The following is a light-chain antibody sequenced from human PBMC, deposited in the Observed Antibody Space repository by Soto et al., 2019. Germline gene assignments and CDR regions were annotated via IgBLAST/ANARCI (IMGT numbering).Light chain of an antibody. CDR3: QQGDTFPLT. J-gene: IGKJ4*01. Sequence: DIQMTQSPSSVSASVGDRVTITCRASQDISSWLVWYQQKSGKAPQLLIYAASSLQSGVPSRFSGSGSGTDFTLTISSLQPEDFATYVCQQGDTFPLTFGGGTKVELK. CDR1: QDISSW. V-gene: IGKV1-12*01. CDR2: AAS.